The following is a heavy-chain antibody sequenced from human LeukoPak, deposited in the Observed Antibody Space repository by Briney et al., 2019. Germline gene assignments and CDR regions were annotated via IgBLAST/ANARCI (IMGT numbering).Heavy chain of an antibody. V-gene: IGHV3-48*03. CDR2: ISSSGSTI. CDR1: GFTFRSYE. CDR3: ARAPNPGLFDC. D-gene: IGHD3-10*01. Sequence: GGSLILSCAASGFTFRSYEMNWVRQAPGKGLEWVSYISSSGSTIYYADSVKGRFTISRDNAKNSLYLQMNSLRAEDTAVYYCARAPNPGLFDCWGQGTLVTVSS. J-gene: IGHJ4*02.